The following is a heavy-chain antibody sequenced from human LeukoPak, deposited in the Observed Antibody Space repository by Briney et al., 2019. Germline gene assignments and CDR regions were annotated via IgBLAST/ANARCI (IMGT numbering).Heavy chain of an antibody. D-gene: IGHD6-25*01. Sequence: GGSLRLSCAASGFTFSSYALHWVRQALGKGREWVTIISSDGTNKYYADSVKGRFTISRDNSKNTLYLQMNSLRAEDTAVYYCARDQEQRTSVYYFDYWGQGTLVTVSS. CDR1: GFTFSSYA. CDR2: ISSDGTNK. CDR3: ARDQEQRTSVYYFDY. J-gene: IGHJ4*02. V-gene: IGHV3-30-3*01.